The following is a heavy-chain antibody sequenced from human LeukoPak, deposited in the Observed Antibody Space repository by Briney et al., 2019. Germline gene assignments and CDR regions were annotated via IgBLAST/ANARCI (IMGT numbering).Heavy chain of an antibody. V-gene: IGHV3-33*06. CDR1: GFTFSSYG. J-gene: IGHJ4*02. D-gene: IGHD3-22*01. CDR2: IWYDGSNK. CDR3: AKGLGSYYDSSGYYYLGIDY. Sequence: TGXSLXLSCAASGFTFSSYGMHWVRQAPGKGLEWVAVIWYDGSNKYYADSVKGRFTISRDNSKNTLYLQMNSLRAEDTAVYYCAKGLGSYYDSSGYYYLGIDYWGQGTLVTVSS.